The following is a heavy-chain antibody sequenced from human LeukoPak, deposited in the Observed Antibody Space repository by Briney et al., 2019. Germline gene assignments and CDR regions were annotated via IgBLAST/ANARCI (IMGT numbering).Heavy chain of an antibody. CDR1: GGSISSYY. V-gene: IGHV4-59*08. CDR3: ARGVRDFWSGYHYYFDY. Sequence: SETLSLTCTVSGGSISSYYWSWIRQPPGKGLEWVGYIYYSGSTNYNPSLKSRVTISVDTSKNQFSLKLSSVTAADTAVYYCARGVRDFWSGYHYYFDYWGQGTLVTVSS. J-gene: IGHJ4*02. CDR2: IYYSGST. D-gene: IGHD3-3*01.